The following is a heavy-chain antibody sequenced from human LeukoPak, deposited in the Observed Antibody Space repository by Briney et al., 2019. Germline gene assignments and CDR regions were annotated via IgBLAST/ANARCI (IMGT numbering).Heavy chain of an antibody. CDR3: ARAVTRLGGFDY. V-gene: IGHV1-2*02. CDR2: INPSSGGT. Sequence: ASVKVSCKASGYTFTGYYMHWVRQAPGQGLEWMGWINPSSGGTNYAQKFQGRVTMTRDTSISTAYMELSRLRSDDTAVYYCARAVTRLGGFDYWGQGTLVTVSS. CDR1: GYTFTGYY. J-gene: IGHJ4*02. D-gene: IGHD3-16*01.